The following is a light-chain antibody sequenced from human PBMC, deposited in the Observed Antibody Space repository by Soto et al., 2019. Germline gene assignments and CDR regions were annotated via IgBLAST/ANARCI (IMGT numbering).Light chain of an antibody. CDR1: QTLLHSEGKTF. V-gene: IGKV2D-29*01. Sequence: DIVMTQTPLSLSVAPGQPASISCNSSQTLLHSEGKTFLSWYLQRPGQPPQLLIYEVSNRFSGVPDRFSGSGSGADFTLKISRVEPEDVGVYYCMQSIQLPLTFGPGTKVDIK. CDR3: MQSIQLPLT. J-gene: IGKJ3*01. CDR2: EVS.